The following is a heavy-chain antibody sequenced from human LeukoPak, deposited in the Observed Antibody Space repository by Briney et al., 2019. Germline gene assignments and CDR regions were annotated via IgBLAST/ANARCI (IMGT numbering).Heavy chain of an antibody. J-gene: IGHJ5*02. V-gene: IGHV5-51*01. Sequence: GESLKISCKGSGYSFTSYWIGWVRQMPGKGLEWMGIINPGDSDTRYSPSFQGQVTISADKSISTAYQQWSSLKASDTAMYYCARGVYCGGDCYNWFDPWGQGTLVTVSS. CDR2: INPGDSDT. CDR1: GYSFTSYW. D-gene: IGHD2-21*02. CDR3: ARGVYCGGDCYNWFDP.